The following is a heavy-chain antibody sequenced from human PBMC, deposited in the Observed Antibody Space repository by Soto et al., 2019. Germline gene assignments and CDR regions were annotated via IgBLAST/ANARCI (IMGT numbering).Heavy chain of an antibody. CDR2: IIPILGIA. D-gene: IGHD5-18*01. V-gene: IGHV1-69*02. CDR1: GGTFSSYT. J-gene: IGHJ6*02. CDR3: ARVDTGVYYYNGMDV. Sequence: QVQLVQSGAEVKKPGSSVKVSCKASGGTFSSYTISWVRQAPGQGLEWMGRIIPILGIANYAQKFQGRVTITADKSTSTAYMELSSLRSEDTAVYYCARVDTGVYYYNGMDVWGQGTTVTVSS.